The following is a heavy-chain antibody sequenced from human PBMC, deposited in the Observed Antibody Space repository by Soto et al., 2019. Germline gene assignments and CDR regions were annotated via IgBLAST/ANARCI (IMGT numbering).Heavy chain of an antibody. CDR1: GFTFSSYA. Sequence: EAHLVESGGGLVQPGRSRRLSCAASGFTFSSYAFNWVRQAPGKGLEWISYISVGGGSIFYADSVKGRFTISRDDAQKSLYLQMNTLIDEDTAIYFCVRDDKWAFDIWGQGTTFIVSS. CDR2: ISVGGGSI. J-gene: IGHJ3*02. D-gene: IGHD1-26*01. CDR3: VRDDKWAFDI. V-gene: IGHV3-48*02.